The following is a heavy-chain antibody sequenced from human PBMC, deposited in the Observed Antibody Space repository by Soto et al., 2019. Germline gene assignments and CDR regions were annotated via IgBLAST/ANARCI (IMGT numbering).Heavy chain of an antibody. V-gene: IGHV1-69*13. CDR1: GRSFSSYA. J-gene: IGHJ4*02. Sequence: SVRVSCNASGRSFSSYAISWLRQAPVQGLEWMGGIIPIFGTANYAQKFQGRVTITADESTSTAYMELSSLRSEDTAVYYCARASDILTGYYYDWGEGTLVTVSS. CDR3: ARASDILTGYYYD. D-gene: IGHD3-9*01. CDR2: IIPIFGTA.